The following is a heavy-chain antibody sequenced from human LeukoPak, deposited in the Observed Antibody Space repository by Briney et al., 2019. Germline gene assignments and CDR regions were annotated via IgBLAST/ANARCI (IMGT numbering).Heavy chain of an antibody. J-gene: IGHJ4*02. V-gene: IGHV3-74*03. D-gene: IGHD2-8*01. CDR1: GFTFNNYW. CDR2: INNDGNTT. Sequence: GGSLRLSCVASGFTFNNYWMYWVRQAPGKGLVWVSRINNDGNTTTYADSVDGRFTISRDNAKNTLYLRMKSLRVEDTAVYYCTRVGPNFTWDYWGQGTLVTVSS. CDR3: TRVGPNFTWDY.